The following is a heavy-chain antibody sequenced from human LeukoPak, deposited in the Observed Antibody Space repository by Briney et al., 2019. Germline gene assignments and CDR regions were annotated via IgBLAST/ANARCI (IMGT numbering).Heavy chain of an antibody. CDR3: ARALDGSDSSGYYPGINWFDP. CDR2: ISAYSGNT. V-gene: IGHV1-18*01. J-gene: IGHJ5*02. D-gene: IGHD3-22*01. Sequence: ASVKVSCKASGYPFTSYGISWVRQAPGHRLEWMGWISAYSGNTKYAQKLQGRVTMSTETSLSTGYIELRSLRSHDTAVYYCARALDGSDSSGYYPGINWFDPWGQGTLVTVSS. CDR1: GYPFTSYG.